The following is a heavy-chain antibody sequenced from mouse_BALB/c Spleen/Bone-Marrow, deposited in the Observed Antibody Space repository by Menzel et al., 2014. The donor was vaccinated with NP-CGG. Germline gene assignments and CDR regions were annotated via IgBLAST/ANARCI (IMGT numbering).Heavy chain of an antibody. D-gene: IGHD2-14*01. V-gene: IGHV1S34*01. CDR3: NARDYRYEGYAMDN. CDR2: ISCYNGAT. Sequence: LVKTGASVKISCKASGYSFTGYYMHWVKQSHGKSLEWIGYISCYNGATSYNQKFKGKATFTVDTSSSTAYMQFNSLTSEDTAVYYCNARDYRYEGYAMDNWGQGTSVTVSS. J-gene: IGHJ4*01. CDR1: GYSFTGYY.